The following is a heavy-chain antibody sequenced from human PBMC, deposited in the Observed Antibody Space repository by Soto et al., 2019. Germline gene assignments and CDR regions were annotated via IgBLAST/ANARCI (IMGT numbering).Heavy chain of an antibody. J-gene: IGHJ5*02. V-gene: IGHV1-45*02. Sequence: GASVKVSCKASGYTFTYRYLHWVRQAPGQALEWMGWITPFNGNTNYAQKFQDRVTITRDRSMSTAYMELSSLRSEDTAMYYCASSLVVRGVITGWFDPWGQGTLVTVSS. CDR3: ASSLVVRGVITGWFDP. D-gene: IGHD3-10*01. CDR1: GYTFTYRY. CDR2: ITPFNGNT.